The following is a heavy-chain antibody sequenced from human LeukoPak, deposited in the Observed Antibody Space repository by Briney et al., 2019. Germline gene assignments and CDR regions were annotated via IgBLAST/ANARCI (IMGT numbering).Heavy chain of an antibody. V-gene: IGHV4-39*07. CDR3: ARDEQLYGYYYMDV. D-gene: IGHD6-6*01. J-gene: IGHJ6*03. Sequence: SETLSLTCTVSGGSISSSSYYWGWIRQPPGKGLEWIGSIYYSGSTYYNPSLKSRVTISVDTSENQFSLKLSSVTAADTAVYYCARDEQLYGYYYMDVWGKGTTVTISS. CDR2: IYYSGST. CDR1: GGSISSSSYY.